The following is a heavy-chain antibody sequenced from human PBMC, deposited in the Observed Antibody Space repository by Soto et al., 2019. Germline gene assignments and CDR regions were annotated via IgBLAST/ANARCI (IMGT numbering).Heavy chain of an antibody. CDR1: GGTFSSYA. CDR2: IIPIFGTA. CDR3: ARDIRDIVVVPAAIGWFDP. V-gene: IGHV1-69*13. D-gene: IGHD2-2*02. J-gene: IGHJ5*02. Sequence: SVKVSCKASGGTFSSYAISWVRQAPGQGLEWMGGIIPIFGTANYAQKFQGRVTITADESTSTAYMELSSLRSEDTAVYYCARDIRDIVVVPAAIGWFDPWGQGTLVTVSS.